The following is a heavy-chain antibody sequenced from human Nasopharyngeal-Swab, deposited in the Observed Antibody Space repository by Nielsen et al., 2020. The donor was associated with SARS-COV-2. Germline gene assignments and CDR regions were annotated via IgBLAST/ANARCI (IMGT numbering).Heavy chain of an antibody. CDR2: INPSIYST. J-gene: IGHJ4*02. Sequence: ASVKVSCKASGYKFTSYYIHWVRQAPGQGLEWMGVINPSIYSTTYAQKFQGRVSMTRDTSTSTVYMEVSSLTSEDTAMYFCARDFYGSGTYYFDYWGQGTPVTVSS. D-gene: IGHD3-10*01. V-gene: IGHV1-46*01. CDR1: GYKFTSYY. CDR3: ARDFYGSGTYYFDY.